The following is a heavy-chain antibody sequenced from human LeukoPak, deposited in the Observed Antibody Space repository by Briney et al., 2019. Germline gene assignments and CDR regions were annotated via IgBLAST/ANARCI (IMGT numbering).Heavy chain of an antibody. CDR1: GYTFTGYY. Sequence: ASVKVSCKASGYTFTGYYMHWVRQAPGQGLEWMGGINPNSGGTNYAQKFQGRVTMTRDTSISTAYMELSRLRSDDTAVYYCARVLHSSGWIDYWGQGTLVTVSS. CDR3: ARVLHSSGWIDY. J-gene: IGHJ4*02. D-gene: IGHD6-19*01. CDR2: INPNSGGT. V-gene: IGHV1-2*02.